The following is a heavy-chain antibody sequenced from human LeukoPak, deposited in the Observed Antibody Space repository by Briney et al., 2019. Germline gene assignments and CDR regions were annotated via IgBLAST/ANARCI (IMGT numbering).Heavy chain of an antibody. CDR2: ISNNAGNT. V-gene: IGHV3-23*01. D-gene: IGHD5-18*01. CDR3: ARDYSYGYHSDY. J-gene: IGHJ4*02. CDR1: GFTFGSSA. Sequence: PGGSLRLSCAASGFTFGSSAMSWVRQAPGKGLEWVSSISNNAGNTYYADSVKGRFTISRDNSYNTLYLQMNSLRAEDTAIYYCARDYSYGYHSDYWGQGTLVTVSS.